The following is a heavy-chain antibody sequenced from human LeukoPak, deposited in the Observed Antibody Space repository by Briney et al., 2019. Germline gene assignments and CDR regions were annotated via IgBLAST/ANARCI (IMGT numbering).Heavy chain of an antibody. D-gene: IGHD2-15*01. CDR2: INPNSGGT. Sequence: ASVKVSCKASGYTFTGYYMHWVRQAPGQGLEWMGWINPNSGGTNYAQKFQGRVTMTRDTSISTAYMELSSLRSEDTAVYYCATRLGYCSGGSCYLPGDYWGQGTLVTVSS. V-gene: IGHV1-2*02. J-gene: IGHJ4*02. CDR1: GYTFTGYY. CDR3: ATRLGYCSGGSCYLPGDY.